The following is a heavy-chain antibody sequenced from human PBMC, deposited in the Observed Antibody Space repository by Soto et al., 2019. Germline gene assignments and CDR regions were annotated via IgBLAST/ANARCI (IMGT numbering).Heavy chain of an antibody. D-gene: IGHD3-9*01. Sequence: QITLKESGPTLVKPTQTLTLTCTFSGFSLSTSGVGVGWIRQPRGKALEWLALIYWDDDKRYSPSLKSRLTITKETPKNQVVLTMTNMDPVDTATYYCAHSIVYFDWLLEPPRYWGQGTLVTVSS. CDR3: AHSIVYFDWLLEPPRY. CDR1: GFSLSTSGVG. CDR2: IYWDDDK. J-gene: IGHJ4*02. V-gene: IGHV2-5*02.